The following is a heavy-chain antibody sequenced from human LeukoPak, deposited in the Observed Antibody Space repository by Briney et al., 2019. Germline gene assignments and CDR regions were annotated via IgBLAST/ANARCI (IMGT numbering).Heavy chain of an antibody. CDR1: GGSFSGYY. J-gene: IGHJ5*02. V-gene: IGHV4-34*01. D-gene: IGHD3-10*01. CDR3: ARKVRGVVWFDP. Sequence: NPSETLSLTCAAYGGSFSGYYWSWIRQPPGKGLEWIGEINHSGSTNYNPSLKSRVTISVDTSKNQFSLKLSSVTAADTAVYYCARKVRGVVWFDPWGQGTLVTVSS. CDR2: INHSGST.